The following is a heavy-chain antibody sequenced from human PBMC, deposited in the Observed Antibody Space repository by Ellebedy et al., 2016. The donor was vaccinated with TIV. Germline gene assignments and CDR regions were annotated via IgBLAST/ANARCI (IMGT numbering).Heavy chain of an antibody. Sequence: SVKVSCXASGGTFSSYAISWVRQAPGQGLEWMGRIIPILGIANYAQKFQGRVTITADKSTSTAYMELSSLRSEDTAVYYCASVTDDILTGLNYYGMDVWGQGTTVTVSS. CDR3: ASVTDDILTGLNYYGMDV. V-gene: IGHV1-69*04. CDR2: IIPILGIA. D-gene: IGHD3-9*01. CDR1: GGTFSSYA. J-gene: IGHJ6*02.